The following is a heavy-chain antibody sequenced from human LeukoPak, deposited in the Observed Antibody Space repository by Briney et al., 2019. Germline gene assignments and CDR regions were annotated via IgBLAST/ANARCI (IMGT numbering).Heavy chain of an antibody. CDR1: GFTFSSYA. V-gene: IGHV3-23*01. J-gene: IGHJ3*02. CDR3: AKPVVVVAATPSAAFDI. Sequence: GGSLRLSCAASGFTFSSYAMSWVRQAPGKGLEWVSAISGSGGSTYYADSVKGRFAISRDNSKNTLYLQMNSLRAEDTAVYYCAKPVVVVAATPSAAFDIWGQGTMVTVSS. CDR2: ISGSGGST. D-gene: IGHD2-15*01.